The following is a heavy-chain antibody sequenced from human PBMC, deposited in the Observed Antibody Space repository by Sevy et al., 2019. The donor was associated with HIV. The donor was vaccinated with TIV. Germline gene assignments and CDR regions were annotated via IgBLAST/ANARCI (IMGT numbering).Heavy chain of an antibody. CDR2: TSYDGSHK. V-gene: IGHV3-30*04. CDR1: GFIFSNFA. Sequence: GGSLRLSCTVSGFIFSNFAMHWVRQAPGKGLEWVAVTSYDGSHKYYADSVKGLFIVSRDNSRNILSLEMSSLTRDDTAVYYCARGENDDEFFQYWGQGTLVTVSS. J-gene: IGHJ1*01. D-gene: IGHD1-26*01. CDR3: ARGENDDEFFQY.